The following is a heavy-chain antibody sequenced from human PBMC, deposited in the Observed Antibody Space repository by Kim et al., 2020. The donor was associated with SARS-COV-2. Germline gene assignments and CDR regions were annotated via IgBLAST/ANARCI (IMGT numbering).Heavy chain of an antibody. CDR2: ISGSGVST. V-gene: IGHV3-23*01. J-gene: IGHJ4*02. Sequence: SGVRQAPGKGLEWVGSISGSGVSTHYADSVKGRLTISRDNSQNTLYLQMNSLRAEDTAVYYCATGTYYHYYFDSWGQGTLVTVTS. CDR3: ATGTYYHYYFDS. D-gene: IGHD3-10*01.